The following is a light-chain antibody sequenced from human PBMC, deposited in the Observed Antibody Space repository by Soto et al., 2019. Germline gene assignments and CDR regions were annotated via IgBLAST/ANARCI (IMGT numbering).Light chain of an antibody. CDR3: AAWDDSLSGVV. J-gene: IGLJ2*01. Sequence: QSALTQPPSASGTPGQRVTISCSGSSSNIGSNYVFWYQHLPGTAPKLLIYRNNQRPSGVPDRFSGSKSGTSAFLAISGLRSEDETDYYCAAWDDSLSGVVFGGGTKLTVL. V-gene: IGLV1-47*01. CDR1: SSNIGSNY. CDR2: RNN.